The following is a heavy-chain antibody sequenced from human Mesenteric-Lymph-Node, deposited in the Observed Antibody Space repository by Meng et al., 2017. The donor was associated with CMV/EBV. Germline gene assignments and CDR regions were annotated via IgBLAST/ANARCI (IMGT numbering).Heavy chain of an antibody. CDR3: ARQAIGAAARGLDY. J-gene: IGHJ4*02. CDR1: GYSFTSHW. CDR2: IHPGDSDT. Sequence: KVSCKGSGYSFTSHWIGWVRQMPGKGLEVMGIIHPGDSDTTYSPSFEGQVTISADKSINTAYLQWSSLKASDSAIYYCARQAIGAAARGLDYWGQGTLVTVSS. D-gene: IGHD6-25*01. V-gene: IGHV5-51*01.